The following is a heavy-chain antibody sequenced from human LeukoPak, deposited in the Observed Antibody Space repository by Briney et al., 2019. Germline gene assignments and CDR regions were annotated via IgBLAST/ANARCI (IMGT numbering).Heavy chain of an antibody. CDR3: AKNLFKDFEGSAFFGIMDV. CDR2: ISGSGMST. V-gene: IGHV3-23*01. CDR1: GLTFNNFA. Sequence: GGSLRLACAASGLTFNNFAFFWVRQAPGKGLEWVSDISGSGMSTYYADSVKGRFTISRDNSKNSLFLEMNSLRVEDTATYYCAKNLFKDFEGSAFFGIMDVWGKGTTVTVSS. J-gene: IGHJ6*03. D-gene: IGHD6-19*01.